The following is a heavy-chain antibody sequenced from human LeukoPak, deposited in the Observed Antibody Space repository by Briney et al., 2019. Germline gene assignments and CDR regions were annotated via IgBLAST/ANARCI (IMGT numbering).Heavy chain of an antibody. CDR2: INHSGST. CDR3: ARGEVYYGSGSYDWFDP. CDR1: GGSFSGYY. D-gene: IGHD3-10*01. Sequence: TTSETLSLTCAVYGGSFSGYYWSWIRQPPGKGLEWIGEINHSGSTNYNPSLKSRVTISVDTSKNQFSLKLSSVTAAGTAVYYCARGEVYYGSGSYDWFDPWGQGTLVTVS. V-gene: IGHV4-34*01. J-gene: IGHJ5*02.